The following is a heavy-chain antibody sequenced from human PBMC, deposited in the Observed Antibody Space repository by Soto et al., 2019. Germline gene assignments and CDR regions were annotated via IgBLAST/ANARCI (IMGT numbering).Heavy chain of an antibody. J-gene: IGHJ6*02. CDR1: GFTFSSYG. CDR2: ISYDGSNK. D-gene: IGHD3-10*01. Sequence: QVQLVESGGGVVQPGRSLRLSCAASGFTFSSYGMHWVRQAPGKGLEWVAVISYDGSNKYYADSVKGRFTISRDNSKNTLYLQMNSLRAEDTAVYYCAKGLYYYGSGSYYKRDYYYGMDVWGQGTTVTVSS. V-gene: IGHV3-30*18. CDR3: AKGLYYYGSGSYYKRDYYYGMDV.